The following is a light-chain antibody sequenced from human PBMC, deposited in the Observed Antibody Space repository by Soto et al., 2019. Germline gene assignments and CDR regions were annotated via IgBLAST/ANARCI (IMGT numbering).Light chain of an antibody. CDR3: QHYNSYSEA. CDR1: QTISSW. CDR2: KAS. V-gene: IGKV1-5*03. Sequence: DIQMTQSPSTLSGSVGDRVTITCRASQTISSWLAWYQQKPGKAPKLLIYKASTLKSGVPSRFSGSGSGTEFTLPISSLQPDDFATHYCQHYNSYSEAFGQGTKVDSK. J-gene: IGKJ1*01.